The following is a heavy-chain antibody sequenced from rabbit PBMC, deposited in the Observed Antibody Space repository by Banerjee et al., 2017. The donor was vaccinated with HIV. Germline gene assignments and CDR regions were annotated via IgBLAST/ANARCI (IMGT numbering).Heavy chain of an antibody. J-gene: IGHJ6*01. CDR2: IYSSNGDK. CDR1: GSDISSNA. CDR3: ARRGSDWADDL. V-gene: IGHV1S47*01. Sequence: QEQMVESGGGLVQPEGSLTLTCTASGSDISSNAMCWVRQAPGKGLELIAGIYSSNGDKWYASWVNGRFTISRSTSLNTVDLKMTSLTAADTATYFCARRGSDWADDLWGPGTLVTGS. D-gene: IGHD4-1*01.